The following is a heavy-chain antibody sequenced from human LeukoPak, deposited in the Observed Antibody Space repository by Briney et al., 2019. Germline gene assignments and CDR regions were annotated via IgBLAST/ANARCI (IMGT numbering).Heavy chain of an antibody. CDR1: GYTFTSYA. J-gene: IGHJ4*02. Sequence: ASVKVSCKASGYTFTSYAMNWVRQAPGQGLEWMGWINTNTGNPTYAQGFTGRFVFSLDTSVSTAYLQISSLKAEDTAVYYCARVGGRGGIAAAGTDYWGQGTLVTVSS. V-gene: IGHV7-4-1*02. CDR2: INTNTGNP. CDR3: ARVGGRGGIAAAGTDY. D-gene: IGHD6-13*01.